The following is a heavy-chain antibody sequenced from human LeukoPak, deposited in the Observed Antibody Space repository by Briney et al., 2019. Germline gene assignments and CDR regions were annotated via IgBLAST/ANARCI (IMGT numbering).Heavy chain of an antibody. CDR3: EAAGTALADY. V-gene: IGHV3-21*01. Sequence: GGSLRLSCAASGFTFSSYSMNWVRQAPGKGLEWVSSISSSSSYIYYADSVKGRFTISRDDAKNSLYLQMNSLRAEDTAVYYCEAAGTALADYWGQGTLVTVSS. D-gene: IGHD6-13*01. CDR2: ISSSSSYI. J-gene: IGHJ4*02. CDR1: GFTFSSYS.